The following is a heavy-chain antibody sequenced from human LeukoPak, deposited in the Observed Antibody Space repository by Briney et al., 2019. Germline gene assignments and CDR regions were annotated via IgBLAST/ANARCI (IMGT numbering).Heavy chain of an antibody. CDR2: IYYSGST. CDR3: ARVSPYSSSWYWYFDY. V-gene: IGHV4-59*01. J-gene: IGHJ4*02. D-gene: IGHD6-13*01. Sequence: SETLFLTCTVSGGSISSYYWSWIRQPPGKGLEWIGYIYYSGSTNYNPSLKSRVTISVDTSKNQFSLKLSSVTAADTAVYYCARVSPYSSSWYWYFDYWGQGTLVTVSS. CDR1: GGSISSYY.